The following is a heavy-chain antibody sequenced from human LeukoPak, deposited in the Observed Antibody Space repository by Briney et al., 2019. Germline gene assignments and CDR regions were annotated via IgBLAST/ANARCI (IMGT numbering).Heavy chain of an antibody. CDR1: GFTFSNYA. CDR2: ITGGRST. Sequence: PGGSLRLSCAASGFTFSNYAMSWVRQAPGKGLEWISGITGGRSTYYADSVKGRFTISRDNAKNSLYLQMNSLRAEDTALYYCAKSPIGWRFGELGGWGQGTLVTVSS. J-gene: IGHJ4*02. CDR3: AKSPIGWRFGELGG. V-gene: IGHV3-23*01. D-gene: IGHD3-10*01.